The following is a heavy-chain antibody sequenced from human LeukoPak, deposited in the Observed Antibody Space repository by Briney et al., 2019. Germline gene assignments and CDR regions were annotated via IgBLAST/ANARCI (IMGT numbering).Heavy chain of an antibody. J-gene: IGHJ6*03. CDR3: AREGLERYYYYYMDV. CDR1: GFVFSDYY. V-gene: IGHV3-11*01. Sequence: PGGSLRLSCAASGFVFSDYYMTWIRQAPGKGLEWVSYISSSGNTIYYADSVKGRFTISRDNAKNALYLQMNSLRAEDTAVYYCAREGLERYYYYYMDVWGKGTTVTVSS. D-gene: IGHD1-1*01. CDR2: ISSSGNTI.